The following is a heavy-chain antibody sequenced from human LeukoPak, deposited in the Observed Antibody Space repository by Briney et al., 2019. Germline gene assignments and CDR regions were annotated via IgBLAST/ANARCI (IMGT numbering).Heavy chain of an antibody. CDR2: IYSGGST. D-gene: IGHD3-10*01. Sequence: PGGSLRLSCAASGFTVSSNYMSWVRQAPGKGLEWVSVIYSGGSTYYADSVKGRFTISRDNSKNTLYLQMNSLRAEDTAVYYCARDRSSHPVRGVIGWFDPWGQGTLVTVSS. V-gene: IGHV3-53*01. CDR3: ARDRSSHPVRGVIGWFDP. J-gene: IGHJ5*02. CDR1: GFTVSSNY.